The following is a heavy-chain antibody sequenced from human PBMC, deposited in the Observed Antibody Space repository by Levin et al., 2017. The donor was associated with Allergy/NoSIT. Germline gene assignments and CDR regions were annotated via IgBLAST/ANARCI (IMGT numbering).Heavy chain of an antibody. D-gene: IGHD3-22*01. CDR3: ARGPASSGYTPFGAFDI. Sequence: KPSETLSLTCTVSGDSVSIYYWSWIRQPAGKGLEWIGRIYTSGSTNYNPSLKSRVTMSVDTSKNQFSLKLSSVIAADTAVYYCARGPASSGYTPFGAFDIWGQGTMVTVSS. V-gene: IGHV4-4*07. CDR1: GDSVSIYY. CDR2: IYTSGST. J-gene: IGHJ3*02.